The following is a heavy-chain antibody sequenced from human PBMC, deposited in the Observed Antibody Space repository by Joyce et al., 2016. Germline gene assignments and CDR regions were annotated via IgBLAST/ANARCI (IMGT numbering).Heavy chain of an antibody. CDR3: AKDGGSGSYHGMDV. CDR2: IWYDGSNK. J-gene: IGHJ6*02. Sequence: QVQLVESGGGVVQPGRSLRLSCLASGFTFRTYGMHWVRQAPGKGLEWVAVIWYDGSNKFYADSVRGRFIISRDNSKNTLFLQMNSLRAEDTAVYYCAKDGGSGSYHGMDVWGQGTTVTVSS. D-gene: IGHD3-10*01. CDR1: GFTFRTYG. V-gene: IGHV3-33*06.